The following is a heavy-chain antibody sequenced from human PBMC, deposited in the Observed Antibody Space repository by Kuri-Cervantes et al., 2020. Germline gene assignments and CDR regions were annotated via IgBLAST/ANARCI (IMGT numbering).Heavy chain of an antibody. V-gene: IGHV3-66*01. CDR1: GFTFSSYS. D-gene: IGHD1-26*01. J-gene: IGHJ4*02. Sequence: GESLKISCAASGFTFSSYSMNWVRQAPGKGLEWVSVIYSGGSTYYADSVKGRFTISRDNSKNTLYLQMNSLRAEDTAVYYCARDLRSGSFDYWGQGTLVTVSS. CDR3: ARDLRSGSFDY. CDR2: IYSGGST.